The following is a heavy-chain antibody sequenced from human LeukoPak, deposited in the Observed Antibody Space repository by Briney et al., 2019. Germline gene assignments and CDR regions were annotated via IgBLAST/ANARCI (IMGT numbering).Heavy chain of an antibody. CDR2: ISSNGGST. Sequence: GGSLRLSCAASGFTFSSYAMHWVRQAPGKGLEYVSAISSNGGSTYYANSVKGRFTISRDNSKNTLYLQMNSLRAEDTALYYCAKDGPSIAAAGIWGYNWFDPWGQGTLVTVSS. D-gene: IGHD6-13*01. CDR1: GFTFSSYA. V-gene: IGHV3-64*01. J-gene: IGHJ5*02. CDR3: AKDGPSIAAAGIWGYNWFDP.